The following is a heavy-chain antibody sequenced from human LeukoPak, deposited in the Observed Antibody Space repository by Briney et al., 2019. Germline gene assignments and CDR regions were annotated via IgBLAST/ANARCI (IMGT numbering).Heavy chain of an antibody. Sequence: PSETLSLTCAVYGGSFSGYYWSWIRQPPGKGLEWIGEINHSGGTNYNPSLKSRVTISVDTSKNQFSLKLSSVTAADTAVYYCARGYTTRYCSSTSCYRTWFDPWGQGTLVTVSS. D-gene: IGHD2-2*01. J-gene: IGHJ5*02. CDR1: GGSFSGYY. CDR3: ARGYTTRYCSSTSCYRTWFDP. CDR2: INHSGGT. V-gene: IGHV4-34*01.